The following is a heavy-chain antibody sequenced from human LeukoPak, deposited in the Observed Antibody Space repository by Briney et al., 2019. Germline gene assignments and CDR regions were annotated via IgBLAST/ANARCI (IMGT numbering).Heavy chain of an antibody. D-gene: IGHD3-9*01. CDR2: IHPNSGGT. Sequence: ASVKVSCKTSGYIFTDYYIHWVRQAPGQGLEWVGWIHPNSGGTKYAQSFQGRVTMTRDTSISTAYMEVSRLRSDDTAVYYCVRETINDILTGYSGCDYWGQGTLVTVSS. CDR3: VRETINDILTGYSGCDY. J-gene: IGHJ4*02. CDR1: GYIFTDYY. V-gene: IGHV1-2*02.